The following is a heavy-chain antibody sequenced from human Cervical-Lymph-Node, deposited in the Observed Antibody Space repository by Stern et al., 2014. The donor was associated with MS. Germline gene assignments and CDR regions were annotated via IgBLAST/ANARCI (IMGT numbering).Heavy chain of an antibody. D-gene: IGHD2/OR15-2a*01. CDR2: ISGFGTET. CDR3: AKGGHFSHSDS. V-gene: IGHV3-23*04. CDR1: GLTFGTYA. Sequence: EVQLVQSGGALIQPGDSLTLSCAASGLTFGTYAMTWVRQAPGKGLEWVSTISGFGTETFYADSVKGRVTISRDNSRNTVYLQMSSLRAEDTALYYCAKGGHFSHSDSWGQGTLVTVSS. J-gene: IGHJ5*01.